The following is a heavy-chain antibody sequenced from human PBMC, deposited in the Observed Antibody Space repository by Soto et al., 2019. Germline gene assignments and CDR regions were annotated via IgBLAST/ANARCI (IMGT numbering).Heavy chain of an antibody. V-gene: IGHV1-18*01. J-gene: IGHJ6*02. Sequence: QVQLVQSGAEVKKPGASVKVSCKASGYTFTSYGISWVRQAPGQGLEWMGWISAYNGNTNYAQKLRGRVTMTTDTSPSTAYMELRSLRSDDTAVYYCARTISSGWDHYYYGMDVWGQGTTVTVSS. CDR2: ISAYNGNT. CDR3: ARTISSGWDHYYYGMDV. CDR1: GYTFTSYG. D-gene: IGHD6-19*01.